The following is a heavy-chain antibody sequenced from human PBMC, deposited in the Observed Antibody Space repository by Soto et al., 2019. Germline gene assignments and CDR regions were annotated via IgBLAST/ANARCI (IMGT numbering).Heavy chain of an antibody. CDR2: IYPGDSDT. V-gene: IGHV5-51*01. J-gene: IGHJ6*02. CDR3: ARSPDYGGKRPRGYYYYGMDV. Sequence: PGESLKISCKGSGYSFTSYWIGWVRQTPGKGLEWMGIIYPGDSDTRYSPSFQGQVTISADKSISTAYLQWSSLKASDTAMYYCARSPDYGGKRPRGYYYYGMDVWGQGTTVTVSS. D-gene: IGHD4-17*01. CDR1: GYSFTSYW.